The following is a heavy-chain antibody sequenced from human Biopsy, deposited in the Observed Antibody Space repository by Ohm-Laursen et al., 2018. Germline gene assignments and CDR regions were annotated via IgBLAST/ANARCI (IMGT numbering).Heavy chain of an antibody. CDR2: IYYRGTT. J-gene: IGHJ2*01. D-gene: IGHD4-23*01. CDR1: GGSLSSGGFY. CDR3: ARRPYGGTRYWYFDL. V-gene: IGHV4-31*01. Sequence: TLSLTRTVSGGSLSSGGFYWSWIRQHPGKGLERIGYIYYRGTTYYNPSLKSLVTISVVTSKNQFSLKLNSVTAADTAVYYCARRPYGGTRYWYFDLWGRGTLVTVSS.